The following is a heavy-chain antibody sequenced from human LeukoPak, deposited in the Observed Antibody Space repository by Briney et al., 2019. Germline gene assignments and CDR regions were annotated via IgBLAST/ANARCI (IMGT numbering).Heavy chain of an antibody. CDR2: INHSGST. J-gene: IGHJ4*01. CDR3: ARVIYGDYGGVDY. V-gene: IGHV4-34*01. Sequence: SEILSFTSADHRGSFKGYNWNWIRQPPGKKLKWIGEINHSGSTNYNPSLKSRVTISVDTSKNQFSLKLSSVTAADTAVYYCARVIYGDYGGVDYWGKGTLFTVSS. CDR1: RGSFKGYN. D-gene: IGHD4-17*01.